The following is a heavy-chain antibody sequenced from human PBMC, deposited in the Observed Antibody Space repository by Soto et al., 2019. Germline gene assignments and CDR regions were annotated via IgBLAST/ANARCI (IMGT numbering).Heavy chain of an antibody. Sequence: GGSLRLSCAASGFTFRSFWMHWVRQAPGKGLMWVSRITNDGSATDYADSVRGRFTISRDNAENMLYLQLNNLRADDTAVYYCERGGAPGFFVLGGGGTLVPVSS. J-gene: IGHJ2*01. V-gene: IGHV3-74*01. CDR2: ITNDGSAT. CDR1: GFTFRSFW. D-gene: IGHD3-10*01. CDR3: ERGGAPGFFVL.